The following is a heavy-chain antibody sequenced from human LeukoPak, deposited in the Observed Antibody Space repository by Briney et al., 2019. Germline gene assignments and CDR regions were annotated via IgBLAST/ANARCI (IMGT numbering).Heavy chain of an antibody. CDR1: GFTVSSSY. Sequence: GGSLRLSCAASGFTVSSSYMSWVRRAPGKGLEWVSCIYSGGSTYYADSVKGRFTISRDNSKNTLYLQMNSLRAEDTAVYYCAKAASMARGALDYWGQGTLVTVSS. V-gene: IGHV3-53*01. CDR3: AKAASMARGALDY. D-gene: IGHD3-10*01. J-gene: IGHJ4*02. CDR2: IYSGGST.